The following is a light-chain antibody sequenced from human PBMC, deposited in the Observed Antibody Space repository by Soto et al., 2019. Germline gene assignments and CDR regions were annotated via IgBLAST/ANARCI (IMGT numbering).Light chain of an antibody. Sequence: IVLTQSPGTLSLSPGERVTLSCRASQSVSSSYLAWYRQKPGQAPRLLIYGASTRATGIPDRFSGSGSGTDFTLTISRLEPEDFAVYYCQQYGSSPLTFGGGTKV. CDR2: GAS. CDR1: QSVSSSY. CDR3: QQYGSSPLT. J-gene: IGKJ4*01. V-gene: IGKV3-20*01.